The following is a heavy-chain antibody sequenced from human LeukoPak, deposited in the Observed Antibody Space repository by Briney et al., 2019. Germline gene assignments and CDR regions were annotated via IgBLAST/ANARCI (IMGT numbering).Heavy chain of an antibody. CDR3: ARDGLWIQNAFDI. CDR1: GGSFSGYY. D-gene: IGHD5-18*01. CDR2: INHSGST. V-gene: IGHV4-34*01. Sequence: SETLSLTCAVYGGSFSGYYWSWIRQPPGKGLEWIGEINHSGSTNYNPSLKSRVTISVDTSKNQFSLKLSSVTAADTAVYYCARDGLWIQNAFDIWGQGTMVTVSS. J-gene: IGHJ3*02.